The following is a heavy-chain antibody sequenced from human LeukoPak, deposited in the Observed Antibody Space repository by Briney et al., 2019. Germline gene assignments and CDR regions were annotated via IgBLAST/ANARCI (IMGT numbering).Heavy chain of an antibody. V-gene: IGHV4-4*07. D-gene: IGHD1-1*01. Sequence: SETLSLTCTVSGGSISSYYWTWIRQSAGKGLEWIGRINTSGSTNYNPSLRSRVTLSVNTCKNQFSLNLTCVTAADTGVYSCAREGGDTTSLDPWGQETLVTVSP. J-gene: IGHJ5*02. CDR1: GGSISSYY. CDR2: INTSGST. CDR3: AREGGDTTSLDP.